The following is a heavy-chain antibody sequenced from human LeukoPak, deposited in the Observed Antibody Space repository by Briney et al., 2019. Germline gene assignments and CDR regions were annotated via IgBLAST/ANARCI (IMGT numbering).Heavy chain of an antibody. CDR1: GFTFSSYA. CDR2: ISYAGSNK. Sequence: PGGSLRLSCAASGFTFSSYAMHWVRQAPGKGLEWVAVISYAGSNKYYADSVKGRFTISRDNSKNTLYLQMNSLRAEDTAVYYCASNFSPGTVVVVAADYWGQGTLVTVSS. D-gene: IGHD2-15*01. CDR3: ASNFSPGTVVVVAADY. V-gene: IGHV3-30*04. J-gene: IGHJ4*02.